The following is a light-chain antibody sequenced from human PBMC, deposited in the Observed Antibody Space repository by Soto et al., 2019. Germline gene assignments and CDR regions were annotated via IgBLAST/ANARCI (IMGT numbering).Light chain of an antibody. V-gene: IGKV1-27*01. Sequence: DIQMTQSPSSLSASLGDRVTITCRASQGIGNYVAWYQQKPGKAPKLLIYGASTLQSGVPSRFSGSGSWADFTLTISSLQPEDVATYYCQKYNSALITFGGGTKVEIK. CDR3: QKYNSALIT. J-gene: IGKJ4*01. CDR1: QGIGNY. CDR2: GAS.